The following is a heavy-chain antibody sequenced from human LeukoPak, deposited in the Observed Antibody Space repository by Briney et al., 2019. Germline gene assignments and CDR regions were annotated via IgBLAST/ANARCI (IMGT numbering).Heavy chain of an antibody. CDR2: IYYSGST. CDR3: ARRHYYDSSGYYYY. J-gene: IGHJ4*02. Sequence: PSQTLSLTCTVSGGSISSGSYYWSWIRQPPGKGREWIGSIYYSGSTYYNPSLKSRVTISVDTSKNQFSLKLGSVTAADTAVYYCARRHYYDSSGYYYYWGQGTLVTVSS. CDR1: GGSISSGSYY. D-gene: IGHD3-22*01. V-gene: IGHV4-39*01.